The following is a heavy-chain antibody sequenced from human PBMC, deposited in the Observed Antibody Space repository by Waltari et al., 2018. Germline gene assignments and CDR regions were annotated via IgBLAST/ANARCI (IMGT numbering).Heavy chain of an antibody. Sequence: QVQLQESGPGLVKPSQPLSLTCPVSGRSISRGGYYWSWIRQHPGKGLEWIGYIYYSGSTYYNPSLKSRVTISVDTSKNQFSLKLSSVTAADTAVYYCARDRHIEGARYMDVWGKGTTVTVSS. D-gene: IGHD2-21*01. CDR2: IYYSGST. V-gene: IGHV4-31*03. CDR1: GRSISRGGYY. CDR3: ARDRHIEGARYMDV. J-gene: IGHJ6*03.